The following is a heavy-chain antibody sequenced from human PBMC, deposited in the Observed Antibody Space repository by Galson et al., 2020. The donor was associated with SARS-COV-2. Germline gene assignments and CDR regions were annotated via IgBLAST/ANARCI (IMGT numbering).Heavy chain of an antibody. J-gene: IGHJ4*02. D-gene: IGHD5-12*01. CDR2: ISGISDTT. Sequence: QASETLSLTCAASGFTLRNFAMSWVRQAPGKGLEWVSSISGISDTTSYADSVKGRFTISRDNSKSTLYLQMNSLRAEDTAIYYCARAYRGYGDYDCWGQGTLVTVSS. CDR1: GFTLRNFA. CDR3: ARAYRGYGDYDC. V-gene: IGHV3-23*01.